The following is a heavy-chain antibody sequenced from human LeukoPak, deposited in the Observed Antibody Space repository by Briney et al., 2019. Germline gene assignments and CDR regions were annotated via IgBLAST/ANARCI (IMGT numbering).Heavy chain of an antibody. V-gene: IGHV3-23*01. CDR1: GFTFSDYA. D-gene: IGHD4-23*01. J-gene: IGHJ4*02. CDR2: IRDGGEST. CDR3: SKVGLPTTVVSPFDS. Sequence: GGSLRLPCAASGFTFSDYAMSWVRQPPGKGLEWVSSIRDGGESTYYAEFVKGRFTNSRDNSRNTLYLQMKRLTGEDTGVYYLSKVGLPTTVVSPFDSWGQGTLVTVSS.